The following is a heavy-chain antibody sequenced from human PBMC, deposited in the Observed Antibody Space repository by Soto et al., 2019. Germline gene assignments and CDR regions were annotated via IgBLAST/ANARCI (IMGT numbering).Heavy chain of an antibody. D-gene: IGHD3-3*01. V-gene: IGHV3-23*01. CDR3: AKFLWFDP. Sequence: GGPLNLSCPPSGFTFSSYSLTWVRQAPGKGLEWVSAISGSGGSTYYADSVKGRFTISRDNSKNTLYLQMNSLRAEDTAVYYCAKFLWFDPWGQGTLVTVSS. CDR1: GFTFSSYS. J-gene: IGHJ5*02. CDR2: ISGSGGST.